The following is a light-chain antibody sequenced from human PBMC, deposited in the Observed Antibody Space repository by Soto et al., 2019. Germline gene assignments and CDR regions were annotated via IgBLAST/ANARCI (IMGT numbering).Light chain of an antibody. CDR1: QVIGND. CDR2: AAS. J-gene: IGKJ4*01. Sequence: IQMTQAPSSLASSGGDRVTISCRASQVIGNDLAWYQQKPGKAPRLLIFAASNLQSGVPSRFSGSGSGTEFTLTISSLQPEDFATYYCQQYDSYPLTFGGGTKVDIK. V-gene: IGKV1-6*01. CDR3: QQYDSYPLT.